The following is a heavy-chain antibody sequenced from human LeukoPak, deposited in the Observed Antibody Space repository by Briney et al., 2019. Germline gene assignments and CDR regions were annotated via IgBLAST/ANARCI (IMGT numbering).Heavy chain of an antibody. CDR1: GFTVSTKY. Sequence: GGSLRLSCAASGFTVSTKYMNWVRQAPGKGLEWVSVIYSGGSTYYADSVKGRFTISRDNSKNTLYLQMSSLRAEDTAVYYCARDRTWGSGHDAFDIWGQGTMVTVSS. J-gene: IGHJ3*02. V-gene: IGHV3-66*01. CDR2: IYSGGST. CDR3: ARDRTWGSGHDAFDI. D-gene: IGHD3-16*01.